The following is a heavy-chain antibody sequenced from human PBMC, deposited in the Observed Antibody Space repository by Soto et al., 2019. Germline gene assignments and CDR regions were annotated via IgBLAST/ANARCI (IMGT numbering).Heavy chain of an antibody. V-gene: IGHV3-66*01. CDR1: GFTVSSNY. J-gene: IGHJ3*02. D-gene: IGHD2-2*01. Sequence: EVQLVESGGGLVQPGGSLRLSCAASGFTVSSNYMSWVRQAPGKGLEWVSVIYSGGSTYYADSVKGRFTISRDNSKTTLYLQMNSLRAEDTAVYYCARDQLRRYGVPGYAFDSWGQVTMVTVSS. CDR2: IYSGGST. CDR3: ARDQLRRYGVPGYAFDS.